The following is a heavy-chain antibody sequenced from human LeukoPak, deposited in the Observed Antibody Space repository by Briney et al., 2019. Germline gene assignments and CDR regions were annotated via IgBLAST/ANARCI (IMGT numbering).Heavy chain of an antibody. CDR3: ARHRHGSGTYYIDY. D-gene: IGHD3-10*01. V-gene: IGHV5-51*01. CDR2: IYPGDSDT. CDR1: GYGFTSYW. Sequence: GESLKISCKGSGYGFTSYWIGWVRQMPGKDLEWMGIIYPGDSDTTYSPSFQGQVTISADMSISTAYLQWSSLKASDTAMYFCARHRHGSGTYYIDYWGQGTLVTVSS. J-gene: IGHJ4*02.